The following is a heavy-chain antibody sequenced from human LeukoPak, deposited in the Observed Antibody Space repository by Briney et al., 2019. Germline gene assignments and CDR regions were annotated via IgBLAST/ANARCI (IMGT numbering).Heavy chain of an antibody. CDR1: GFSFSSYS. CDR2: ISSSSSTI. D-gene: IGHD6-6*01. Sequence: GGSLRFSCAASGFSFSSYSMNWVRQAPGKGLEWVSYISSSSSTIYYADSVKGRFTISRDNAKNSLWLQMNSLRAEDTALYYCARLSSLWQLVARGAIDYWGQGTLVTVSS. CDR3: ARLSSLWQLVARGAIDY. V-gene: IGHV3-48*01. J-gene: IGHJ4*02.